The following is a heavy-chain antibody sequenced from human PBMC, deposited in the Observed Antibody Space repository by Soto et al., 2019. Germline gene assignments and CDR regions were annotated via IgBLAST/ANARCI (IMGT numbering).Heavy chain of an antibody. V-gene: IGHV3-23*01. CDR1: GFTFSSYA. J-gene: IGHJ6*02. D-gene: IGHD2-2*01. CDR3: ANTVGGYQLLKSRYYYYGMDV. CDR2: ISGSGGST. Sequence: GSLRLSCAASGFTFSSYAMSWVRQAPGKGLEWVSAISGSGGSTYYADSVKGRFTISRDNSKNTLYLQMNSLRAEDTAVYYCANTVGGYQLLKSRYYYYGMDVWGQGTTVTVSS.